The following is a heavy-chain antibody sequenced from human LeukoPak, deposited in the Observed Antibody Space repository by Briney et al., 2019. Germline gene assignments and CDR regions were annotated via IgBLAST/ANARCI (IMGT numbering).Heavy chain of an antibody. V-gene: IGHV4-30-2*01. D-gene: IGHD3-22*01. CDR3: ARDYPTYYYDSSGYYVDAFDI. CDR1: GGSISSGGYY. Sequence: PSETLSLTCTVSGGSISSGGYYWSWIRQPPGKGLEWIGYIYHSGSTYYNPSLKSRVTISVDRSKNQFSLKLSSVTAADTAVYYCARDYPTYYYDSSGYYVDAFDIWGQGTMVTVSS. CDR2: IYHSGST. J-gene: IGHJ3*02.